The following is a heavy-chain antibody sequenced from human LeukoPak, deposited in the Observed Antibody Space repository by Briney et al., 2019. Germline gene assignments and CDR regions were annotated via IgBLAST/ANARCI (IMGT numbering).Heavy chain of an antibody. CDR2: VYYSGTT. Sequence: PSETLSLTCSVSGGSVNSGDYYWSWIRQPPGKRLEWIGYVYYSGTTKYNPSLKSRVTMSVDSSKNQFSLTLTSVTAADTAVYYCARLVRATLPFDHWGQGTLVTVSS. CDR1: GGSVNSGDYY. V-gene: IGHV4-61*08. J-gene: IGHJ4*02. CDR3: ARLVRATLPFDH. D-gene: IGHD2-15*01.